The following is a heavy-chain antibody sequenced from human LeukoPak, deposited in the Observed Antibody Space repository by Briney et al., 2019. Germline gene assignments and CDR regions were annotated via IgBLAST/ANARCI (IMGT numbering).Heavy chain of an antibody. J-gene: IGHJ6*03. CDR3: ARGTAQSNYDFWSGYYNYYYYYYMDV. D-gene: IGHD3-3*01. Sequence: GGSLRLSCAASGFTFSSYSMNWVRQAPGKGLEWVSSISSSSSYVYYADSVKGRFTISRDNAKNSLYLQMNSLRAEDTAVYYCARGTAQSNYDFWSGYYNYYYYYYMDVWGKGTTVTVSS. CDR1: GFTFSSYS. CDR2: ISSSSSYV. V-gene: IGHV3-21*01.